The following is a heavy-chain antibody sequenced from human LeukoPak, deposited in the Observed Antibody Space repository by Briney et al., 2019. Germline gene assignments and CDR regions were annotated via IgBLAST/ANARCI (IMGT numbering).Heavy chain of an antibody. CDR1: GFTFSSYG. CDR2: ISSNGGST. CDR3: ARDIQAAAVEAVGY. Sequence: GGTLRLSCAASGFTFSSYGMSWVRQAPGKGLEYVSAISSNGGSTYYANSVKGRFTISRDNSKNTLYLQMGSLRAEDMAVYYCARDIQAAAVEAVGYWGQGTLVTVSS. V-gene: IGHV3-64*01. J-gene: IGHJ4*02. D-gene: IGHD6-13*01.